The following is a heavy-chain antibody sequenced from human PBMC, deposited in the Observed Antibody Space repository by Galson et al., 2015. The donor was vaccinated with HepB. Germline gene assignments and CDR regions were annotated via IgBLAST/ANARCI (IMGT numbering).Heavy chain of an antibody. J-gene: IGHJ4*02. CDR1: GFTFSDYY. V-gene: IGHV3-11*05. CDR3: ARVQGYSGYGDAFDI. D-gene: IGHD5-12*01. Sequence: SLRLSCAASGFTFSDYYMSWIRQAPGKGLEWVSYISSSSSYTNYADSVKGRFTISRDNAKNSLYLQMNSLRAEDTAVYYCARVQGYSGYGDAFDIWGQGTLVTVSS. CDR2: ISSSSSYT.